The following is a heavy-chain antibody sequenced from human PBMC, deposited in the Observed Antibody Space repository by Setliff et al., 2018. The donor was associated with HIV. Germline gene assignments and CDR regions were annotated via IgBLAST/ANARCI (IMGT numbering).Heavy chain of an antibody. D-gene: IGHD1-26*01. CDR2: IDPNSGGA. CDR1: GYSFTAYY. CDR3: ATWGGSPDGYFYYYMDV. V-gene: IGHV1-2*02. J-gene: IGHJ6*03. Sequence: ASVKVSCNASGYSFTAYYIHFVRQALGQGLEWVGWIDPNSGGANYAPKFQGRVTMTRDKSISTAYMELSRLRSDDTAVYYCATWGGSPDGYFYYYMDVWGKGTTVTVSS.